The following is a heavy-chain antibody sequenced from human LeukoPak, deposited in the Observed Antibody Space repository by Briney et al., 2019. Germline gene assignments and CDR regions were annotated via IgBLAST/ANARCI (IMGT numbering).Heavy chain of an antibody. V-gene: IGHV3-23*01. J-gene: IGHJ3*02. CDR2: ISDSGGST. CDR3: ARLSHHDAFDI. Sequence: PGGSLRLSCAASGITLSNYGMSWVRQAPGKGLEWVAGISDSGGSTNYADSVKGRFTISRDNPKNTLYLQMNSLRAEDTAVYYCARLSHHDAFDIWGQGTMVTVSS. CDR1: GITLSNYG.